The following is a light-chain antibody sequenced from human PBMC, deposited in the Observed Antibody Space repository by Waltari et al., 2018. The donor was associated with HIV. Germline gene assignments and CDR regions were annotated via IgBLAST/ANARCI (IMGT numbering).Light chain of an antibody. V-gene: IGKV1-5*03. CDR1: QSISSS. CDR2: KAS. J-gene: IGKJ2*01. Sequence: DIQMTQSPSTLSASVGDRVTITCRASQSISSSLAWYQQKPGKAPKLLIYKASSLESGVPSRCSGSGSGTEFTLTISSLQPDDFATYYCQQYNTYPYTFGQGTKLEIK. CDR3: QQYNTYPYT.